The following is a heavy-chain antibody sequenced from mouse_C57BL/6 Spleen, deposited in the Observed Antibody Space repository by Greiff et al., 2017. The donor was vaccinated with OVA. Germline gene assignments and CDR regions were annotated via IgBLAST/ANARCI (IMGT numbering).Heavy chain of an antibody. CDR2: INPNNGGT. CDR1: GYTFTDYN. CDR3: ARDIYAMDY. J-gene: IGHJ4*01. Sequence: EVQLQEPGPELVKPGASVKMSCKASGYTFTDYNMHWVKQRHGKSLEWIGYINPNNGGTSYNQKFKGKATLTVNKSSSTAYMELRSLTSEDSAIYYCARDIYAMDYWGQGTSVTVSS. V-gene: IGHV1-22*01.